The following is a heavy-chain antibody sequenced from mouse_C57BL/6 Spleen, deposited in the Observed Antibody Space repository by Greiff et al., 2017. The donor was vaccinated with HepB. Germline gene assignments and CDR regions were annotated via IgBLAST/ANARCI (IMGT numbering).Heavy chain of an antibody. CDR3: ARQGGNHEGFAY. J-gene: IGHJ3*01. CDR1: GFTFSSYG. CDR2: ISSGGSYT. Sequence: DVKLVESGGDLVKPGGSLKLSCAASGFTFSSYGMSWVRQTPDKRLEWVATISSGGSYTYYPDSVKGRFTISRDNAKNTLYLQMSSLKSEDTAVYDCARQGGNHEGFAYWGQGTLVTVSA. V-gene: IGHV5-6*02.